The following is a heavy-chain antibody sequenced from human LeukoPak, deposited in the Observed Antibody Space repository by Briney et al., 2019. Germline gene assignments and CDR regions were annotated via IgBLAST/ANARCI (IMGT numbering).Heavy chain of an antibody. D-gene: IGHD1-1*01. Sequence: GGSLRLSCAASGFTFSSYGMHWVRQAPGKGLEWVAFIQFDGSNKYYADSVKGRFTISRDNSKNTLYLQMNSLRAEDTAVYYCASGKGQWNDYYMDVWSKGTTVTVSS. CDR1: GFTFSSYG. J-gene: IGHJ6*03. CDR2: IQFDGSNK. V-gene: IGHV3-30*02. CDR3: ASGKGQWNDYYMDV.